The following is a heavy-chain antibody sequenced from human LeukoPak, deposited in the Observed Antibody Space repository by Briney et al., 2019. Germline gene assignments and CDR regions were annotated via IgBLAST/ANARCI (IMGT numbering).Heavy chain of an antibody. Sequence: GESLRLSCAASGFTFSSYSMNWVRQAPGKGLEGVSYISSASNTIYYADSVKGRFTISRDNAKNSLYLQMNSLRAEDTAMYYCARDGWFGDYNWFDPWGQGTLGTVSS. CDR3: ARDGWFGDYNWFDP. D-gene: IGHD3-10*01. V-gene: IGHV3-48*01. J-gene: IGHJ5*02. CDR2: ISSASNTI. CDR1: GFTFSSYS.